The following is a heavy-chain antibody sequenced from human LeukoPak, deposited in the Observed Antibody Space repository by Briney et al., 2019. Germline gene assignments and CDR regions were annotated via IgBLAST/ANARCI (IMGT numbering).Heavy chain of an antibody. CDR3: ARDVPLPTPYYYYYDMDV. J-gene: IGHJ6*03. CDR2: ISSSGSTI. CDR1: GFTFSDYH. V-gene: IGHV3-11*04. Sequence: TGGSLRLSCAASGFTFSDYHMSWIRQAPGKGLEWVSYISSSGSTIYYADSVKGRFTISRDNAKNSLYLQMNSLRAEDTAVYYCARDVPLPTPYYYYYDMDVWGKGTTVTVSS. D-gene: IGHD2-15*01.